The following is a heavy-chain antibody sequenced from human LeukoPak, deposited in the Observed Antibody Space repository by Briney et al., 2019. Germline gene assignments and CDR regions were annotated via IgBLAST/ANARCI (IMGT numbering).Heavy chain of an antibody. J-gene: IGHJ4*02. Sequence: SETLSLTCAVSGGSISSSDWWSWVRQPPGKGLEWIGEIYHSGSTNYSPSLKSRVTISVDKSKNQFSLRLSSVTAADTAVYYCARGYGWLKTLDYWGQGTLVTVSS. CDR1: GGSISSSDW. CDR3: ARGYGWLKTLDY. D-gene: IGHD2-8*02. CDR2: IYHSGST. V-gene: IGHV4-4*02.